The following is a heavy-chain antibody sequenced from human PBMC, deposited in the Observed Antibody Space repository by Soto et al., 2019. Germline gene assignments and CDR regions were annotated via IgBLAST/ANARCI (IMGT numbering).Heavy chain of an antibody. D-gene: IGHD4-17*01. V-gene: IGHV3-74*01. Sequence: GGSLRLSCAASGFTFSSYWMHWVRQAPGKGLVWVSRINSDGSSTSYADSVKGRFTISRDNAKNSLYLQMNSLRAEDTAVYYCARDAIYGDYVAAFDIWGQGTMVTVSS. CDR1: GFTFSSYW. CDR2: INSDGSST. J-gene: IGHJ3*02. CDR3: ARDAIYGDYVAAFDI.